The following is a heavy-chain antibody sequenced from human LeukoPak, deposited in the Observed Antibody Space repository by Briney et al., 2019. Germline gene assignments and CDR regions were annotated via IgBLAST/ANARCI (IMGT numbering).Heavy chain of an antibody. V-gene: IGHV1-18*01. CDR1: GYTFTSYG. CDR2: ISAYNGNT. D-gene: IGHD6-13*01. CDR3: ARDWQPYYYYYYMDV. J-gene: IGHJ6*03. Sequence: ASVKVSCKAFGYTFTSYGISWVRQAPGQGLEWMGWISAYNGNTNYAQKLQGRVTMTTDTSTSTAYMELRSLRSDDTAVYYCARDWQPYYYYYYMDVWGKGTTVTASS.